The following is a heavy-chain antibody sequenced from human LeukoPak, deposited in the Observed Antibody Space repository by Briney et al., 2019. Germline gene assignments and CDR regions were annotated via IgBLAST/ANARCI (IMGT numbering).Heavy chain of an antibody. CDR1: GVSISSDY. CDR3: ARRLRQNLFDP. J-gene: IGHJ5*02. D-gene: IGHD4-17*01. V-gene: IGHV4-59*08. CDR2: IYYSGSS. Sequence: SETLSLTCTVSGVSISSDYWSWIRLPPGKGLEWIGYIYYSGSSNYNPSLKSRVTMSVDTSKNQFSLKLTSVTAADTAVYYCARRLRQNLFDPWGQGTLVTVSS.